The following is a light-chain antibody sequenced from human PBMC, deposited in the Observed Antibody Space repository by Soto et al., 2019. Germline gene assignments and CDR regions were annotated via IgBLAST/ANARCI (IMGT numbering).Light chain of an antibody. CDR1: SSNIGAGYD. CDR3: QSYDSSLSGWV. CDR2: GNS. J-gene: IGLJ3*02. Sequence: QLVRTQPPSVSGAPGQRVTTSCTGSSSNIGAGYDVHWYQQLPGTAPKLLISGNSNRPSGVPDRFSGSKSGTSASLAITGLQAEDEADYYCQSYDSSLSGWVFGGGTKLTVL. V-gene: IGLV1-40*01.